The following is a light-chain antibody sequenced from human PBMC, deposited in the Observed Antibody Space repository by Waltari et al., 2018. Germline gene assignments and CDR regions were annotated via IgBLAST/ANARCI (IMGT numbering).Light chain of an antibody. CDR3: QVCGTSCDHPV. CDR1: NIGTKS. CDR2: LDS. V-gene: IGLV3-21*04. J-gene: IGLJ3*02. Sequence: SYRLTQPPSVSVAPGKTARISCGGDNIGTKSVHWYQHRPGQAPVLGIYLDSDRPSGVAWRFSGSNSGNTATLTIIRVEVGDEADYYCQVCGTSCDHPVFGGGTKLTVL.